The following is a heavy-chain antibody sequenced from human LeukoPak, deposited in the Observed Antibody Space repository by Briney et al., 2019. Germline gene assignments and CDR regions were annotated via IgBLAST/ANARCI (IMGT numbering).Heavy chain of an antibody. D-gene: IGHD3-10*01. CDR1: GGTFSSYA. CDR2: IIPIFGTA. J-gene: IGHJ6*03. CDR3: AREGGHMVRGVIPYYYYMDV. Sequence: GASVKVSCKASGGTFSSYAISWVRQAPGQGLEWMGGIIPIFGTANYAQKFQGRVTITADESTSPAYMELSSLRSEDTAVYYCAREGGHMVRGVIPYYYYMDVWGKGTTVTISS. V-gene: IGHV1-69*13.